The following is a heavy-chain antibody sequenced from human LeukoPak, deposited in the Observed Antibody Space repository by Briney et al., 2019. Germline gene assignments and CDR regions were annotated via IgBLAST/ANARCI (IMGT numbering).Heavy chain of an antibody. Sequence: KPSETLSLTCAVSGYSISSGYYWGWIRQPPGKGLEWIGSIYHSGSTYYNPSLKSRVTISVDTSKNQFSLKLSSVTAADTAVYYCARIAVAGTDWFDPWGQGTLVTVS. J-gene: IGHJ5*02. CDR1: GYSISSGYY. D-gene: IGHD6-19*01. CDR2: IYHSGST. CDR3: ARIAVAGTDWFDP. V-gene: IGHV4-38-2*01.